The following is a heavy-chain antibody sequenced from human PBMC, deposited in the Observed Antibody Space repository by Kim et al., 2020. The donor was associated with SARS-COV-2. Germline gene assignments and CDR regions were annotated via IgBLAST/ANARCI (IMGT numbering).Heavy chain of an antibody. J-gene: IGHJ5*02. V-gene: IGHV1-46*01. CDR2: INPSGGST. D-gene: IGHD6-19*01. Sequence: ASVKVSCKASGYTFTSYYMHWVRQAPGQGLEWMGIINPSGGSTSYAQKFQGRVTMTRDTSTSTVYMELSSLRSEDTAVYYCARDGGRWLVRYNWFDPWGQGALVTVSS. CDR3: ARDGGRWLVRYNWFDP. CDR1: GYTFTSYY.